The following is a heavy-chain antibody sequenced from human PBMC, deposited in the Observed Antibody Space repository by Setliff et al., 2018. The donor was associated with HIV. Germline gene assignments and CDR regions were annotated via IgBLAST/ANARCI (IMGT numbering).Heavy chain of an antibody. D-gene: IGHD3-9*01. J-gene: IGHJ5*02. V-gene: IGHV1-8*01. CDR3: ARGRYNYWEDILGNWFDP. CDR2: MSPKNNGS. CDR1: GYTFSTYD. Sequence: ASVKVSCKASGYTFSTYDFNWVRQATGQGLEWMGWMSPKNNGSGFAQKFQARLTMTWNTSTNTAYMELRSLTSDDTAVYYCARGRYNYWEDILGNWFDPWGQGTLVTVSS.